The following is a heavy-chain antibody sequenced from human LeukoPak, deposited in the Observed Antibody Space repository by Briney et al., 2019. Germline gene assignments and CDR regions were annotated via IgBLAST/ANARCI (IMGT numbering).Heavy chain of an antibody. CDR2: IWYDGSNK. Sequence: PGGSLRLSCAASGFTFSSYGMHWVRQAPGKGLEWVTVIWYDGSNKYYADSVKGRFTISRDNSKNTLYLQMNSLRAEDTAVYYCAKGIYDSSGYYYFDYWGRGTLVTVSS. CDR3: AKGIYDSSGYYYFDY. V-gene: IGHV3-33*06. CDR1: GFTFSSYG. J-gene: IGHJ4*02. D-gene: IGHD3-22*01.